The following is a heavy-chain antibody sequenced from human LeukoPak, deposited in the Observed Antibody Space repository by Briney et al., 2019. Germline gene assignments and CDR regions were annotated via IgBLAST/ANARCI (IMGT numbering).Heavy chain of an antibody. Sequence: GESLRLSCAASGFTFNNYWMHWVRQAPGKGLVWVSRINSDGSTTTYADSVKGRFTISRDNTKNTLYLQMNSLRVEDTAVYYCARGRYYHDGSGYYSGYWGQGTLVTVSS. CDR2: INSDGSTT. CDR1: GFTFNNYW. V-gene: IGHV3-74*01. J-gene: IGHJ4*02. D-gene: IGHD3-22*01. CDR3: ARGRYYHDGSGYYSGY.